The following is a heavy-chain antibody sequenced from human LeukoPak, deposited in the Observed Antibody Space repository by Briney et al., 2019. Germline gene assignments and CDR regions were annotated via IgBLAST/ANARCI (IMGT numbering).Heavy chain of an antibody. V-gene: IGHV3-7*01. J-gene: IGHJ4*02. CDR1: GFTFSSYW. Sequence: GGSLRLSCAASGFTFSSYWMSWVRQAPGKGLEWVANIKQDGSEKYYVDSVKGRFTISRDNAKNSLYLQMNSLRAEDTAVYYCARDPYRSLSPIDYWGQGTLVTVSS. CDR3: ARDPYRSLSPIDY. CDR2: IKQDGSEK. D-gene: IGHD1-26*01.